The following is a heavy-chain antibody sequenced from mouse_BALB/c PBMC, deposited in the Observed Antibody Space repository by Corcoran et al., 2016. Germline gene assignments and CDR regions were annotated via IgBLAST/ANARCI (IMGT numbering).Heavy chain of an antibody. Sequence: LVKTGASVKISCKASGYSFTGYYMHWVKQSHGKSLEWIGYISCYNGATSYNKKFKGKATFTVDTSSSTAYMQFNSLTSEDSAVYYCARKRYGSRTWYFDYWGQGTTLTVSS. CDR3: ARKRYGSRTWYFDY. V-gene: IGHV1S34*01. J-gene: IGHJ2*01. D-gene: IGHD1-1*01. CDR2: ISCYNGAT. CDR1: GYSFTGYY.